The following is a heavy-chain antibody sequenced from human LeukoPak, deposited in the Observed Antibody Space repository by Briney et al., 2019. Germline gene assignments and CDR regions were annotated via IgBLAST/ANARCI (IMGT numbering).Heavy chain of an antibody. D-gene: IGHD1-26*01. CDR2: IYHSGST. Sequence: PSETLSLTCTVSGGSISSGGYYWSWIRQPPGKGLEWIGYIYHSGSTYYNPSLKSRVTISVDTSKNQFSLKLSSVTAADTAVYYCARSRDTWADYWGQGTLVTVSS. J-gene: IGHJ4*02. CDR1: GGSISSGGYY. CDR3: ARSRDTWADY. V-gene: IGHV4-30-2*01.